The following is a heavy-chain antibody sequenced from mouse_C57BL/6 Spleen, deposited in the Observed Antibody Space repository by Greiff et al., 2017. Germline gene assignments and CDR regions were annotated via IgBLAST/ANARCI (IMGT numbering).Heavy chain of an antibody. CDR2: IHPNSGST. V-gene: IGHV1-64*01. CDR3: ARGDLYGRGAY. Sequence: QVQLKQPGAELVKPGASVKLSCKASGYTFTSYWMHWVKQRPGQGLEWIGMIHPNSGSTNYNEKFKSKATLTVDKSSSTAYMQLSSLTSEDSAVYYCARGDLYGRGAYWGQGTLVTVSA. CDR1: GYTFTSYW. D-gene: IGHD1-1*01. J-gene: IGHJ3*01.